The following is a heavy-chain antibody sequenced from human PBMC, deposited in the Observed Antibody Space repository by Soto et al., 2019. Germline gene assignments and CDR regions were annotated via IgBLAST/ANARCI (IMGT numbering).Heavy chain of an antibody. CDR3: ARDRKIAVAGPAGMDV. CDR1: GFTFSSYS. Sequence: KSGGSLRLSXAASGFTFSSYSMNWVRQAPGKGLEWVSSISSSSSYIYYADSVKGRFTISRDNAKNSLYLQMNSLRAEDTAVYYCARDRKIAVAGPAGMDVWGQGTTVTVSS. J-gene: IGHJ6*02. V-gene: IGHV3-21*01. D-gene: IGHD6-19*01. CDR2: ISSSSSYI.